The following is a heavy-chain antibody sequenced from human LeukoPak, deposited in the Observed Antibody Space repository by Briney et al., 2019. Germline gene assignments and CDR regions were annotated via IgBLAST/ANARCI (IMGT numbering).Heavy chain of an antibody. CDR3: ARGLGDSSGYYFGYFDY. D-gene: IGHD3-22*01. CDR2: IYSGGST. CDR1: GFTVSSNY. Sequence: GGSLRLPCAASGFTVSSNYMSWVRQAPGKGLEWVSVIYSGGSTYYADSVKGRFTISRDNSKNTLYLQMNSLRAEDTAVYYCARGLGDSSGYYFGYFDYWGQETLVTVSS. J-gene: IGHJ4*02. V-gene: IGHV3-66*01.